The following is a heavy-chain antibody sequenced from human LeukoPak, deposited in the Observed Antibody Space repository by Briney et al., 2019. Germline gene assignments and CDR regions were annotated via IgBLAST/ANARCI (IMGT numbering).Heavy chain of an antibody. V-gene: IGHV7-4-1*02. CDR3: ARDPPIAARPPRIFDP. CDR1: GYTFTSYA. CDR2: INTNTGNP. J-gene: IGHJ5*02. D-gene: IGHD6-6*01. Sequence: ASVKVSYKAAGYTFTSYAMNWVRQAPGQGLEWMGWINTNTGNPTYAQGFTGRFVFSLDTSVSTAYLQISSLRAEDTAVYYCARDPPIAARPPRIFDPWGQGTLVTVSS.